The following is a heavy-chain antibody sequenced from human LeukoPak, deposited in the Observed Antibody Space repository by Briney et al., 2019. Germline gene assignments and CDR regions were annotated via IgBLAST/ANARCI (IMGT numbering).Heavy chain of an antibody. CDR2: ISSSGSTI. CDR1: GFTFSIYG. J-gene: IGHJ6*04. Sequence: GGSLRLSCAASGFTFSIYGMHWVRQAPGKGLEWVSYISSSGSTIYYADSVKGRFTISRDNAKNSLYLQMNSLRAEDTAVYYCAELGITMIGGIWGKGTTVTISS. CDR3: AELGITMIGGI. V-gene: IGHV3-48*04. D-gene: IGHD3-10*02.